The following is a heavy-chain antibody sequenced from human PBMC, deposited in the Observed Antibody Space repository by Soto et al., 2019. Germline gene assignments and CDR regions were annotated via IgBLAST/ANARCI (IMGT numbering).Heavy chain of an antibody. CDR1: GGTFSSYA. V-gene: IGHV1-69*13. J-gene: IGHJ6*02. CDR2: IIPIFGTA. D-gene: IGHD3-3*01. CDR3: ARVEGLVLRLSHGMDV. Sequence: SVKVSCKASGGTFSSYAISWVRQAPGQGLEWMGGIIPIFGTANYAQKFQGRVTITADESTSTAYMELSSLRSEDTAVYYCARVEGLVLRLSHGMDVWGQGTTVTVS.